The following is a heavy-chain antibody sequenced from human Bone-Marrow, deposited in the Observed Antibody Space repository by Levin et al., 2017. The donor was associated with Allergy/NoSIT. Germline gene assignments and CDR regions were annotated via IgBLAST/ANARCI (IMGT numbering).Heavy chain of an antibody. V-gene: IGHV3-33*01. CDR2: IWYDGSNK. Sequence: GGSLRLSCAASGFTFSSYGMHWVRQAPGKGLEWVAVIWYDGSNKYYADSVKGRFTISRDNSKNTLYLQMNSLRAEDTAVYYCARDFWGRRAFGELFRLDYWGQGTLVTVSS. D-gene: IGHD3-10*01. CDR1: GFTFSSYG. J-gene: IGHJ4*02. CDR3: ARDFWGRRAFGELFRLDY.